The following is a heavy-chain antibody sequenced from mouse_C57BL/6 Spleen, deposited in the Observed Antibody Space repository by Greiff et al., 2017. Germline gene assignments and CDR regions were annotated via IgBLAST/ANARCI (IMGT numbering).Heavy chain of an antibody. Sequence: EVHLVESEGGLVQPGSSMKLSCTASGFTFSDYYMAWVRQVPEKGLEWVANINYDGSSTYYLDSLKSRFIISRDNAKNILYLQMSSLKSEDTATYYCARRYGSTHFDYWGQGTTLTVSS. CDR1: GFTFSDYY. CDR2: INYDGSST. CDR3: ARRYGSTHFDY. V-gene: IGHV5-16*01. J-gene: IGHJ2*01. D-gene: IGHD1-1*01.